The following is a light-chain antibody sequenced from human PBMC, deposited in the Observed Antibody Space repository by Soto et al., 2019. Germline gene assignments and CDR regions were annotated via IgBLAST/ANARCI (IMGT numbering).Light chain of an antibody. J-gene: IGLJ1*01. Sequence: QSALTQPPSVSGAPGQRVTISCTGSSSNIGAGYDVHWYQQLPGTAPKLLIYGNSNRPSGVPDRFSGSKSGTSASLAITGLQAEDEADCYCQSYDSSLSALYVLGTGTKSPS. CDR1: SSNIGAGYD. CDR3: QSYDSSLSALYV. V-gene: IGLV1-40*01. CDR2: GNS.